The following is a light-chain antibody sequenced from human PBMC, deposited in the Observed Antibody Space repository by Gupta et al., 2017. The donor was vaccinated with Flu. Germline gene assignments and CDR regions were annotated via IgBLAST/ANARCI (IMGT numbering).Light chain of an antibody. CDR1: SNIESNV. CDR2: NNN. Sequence: SNIESNVVSGYQQLPGTAPKLLIYNNNQRPSGVPDRFSGSKSGTSASLAIRGLQSEDEADYYCAAWDDSLNGLWVFGGGTKLTVL. V-gene: IGLV1-44*01. J-gene: IGLJ3*02. CDR3: AAWDDSLNGLWV.